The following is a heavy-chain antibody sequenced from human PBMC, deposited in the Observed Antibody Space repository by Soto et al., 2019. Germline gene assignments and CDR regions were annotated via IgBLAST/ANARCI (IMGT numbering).Heavy chain of an antibody. V-gene: IGHV3-30-3*01. CDR1: GFTFSSYA. CDR2: ISYDGSNT. Sequence: QVQLVESGGGVVQPGRSLRLSCAASGFTFSSYAMHWVRQAPGKGLEWVAGISYDGSNTYYADSVKGRFTISRDNSKNTLYQQMNSLRAEDTAVYYCARDGEGDGYKYWGQGTLVTVSS. J-gene: IGHJ4*02. D-gene: IGHD5-12*01. CDR3: ARDGEGDGYKY.